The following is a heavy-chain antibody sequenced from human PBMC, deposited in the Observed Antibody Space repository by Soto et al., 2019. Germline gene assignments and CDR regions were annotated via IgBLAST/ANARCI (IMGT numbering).Heavy chain of an antibody. CDR1: GGSISNSF. Sequence: SETLSLTCTVSGGSISNSFWSWIRQPPGKGLEWIGYISYTGSTKYNPSLKSRITISVDTSKNQFALKLSSVTAADTAVYYCARAAYGDYSWGQGTLVTVSS. D-gene: IGHD4-17*01. V-gene: IGHV4-59*08. CDR2: ISYTGST. CDR3: ARAAYGDYS. J-gene: IGHJ4*02.